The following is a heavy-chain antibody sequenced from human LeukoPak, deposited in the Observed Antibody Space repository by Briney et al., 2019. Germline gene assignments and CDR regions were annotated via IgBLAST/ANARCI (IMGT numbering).Heavy chain of an antibody. CDR1: GFTFNNFA. CDR3: ARDNIAYGSGSYLGY. CDR2: ISHDGNKK. Sequence: GRSLRLSCAASGFTFNNFAMHWVRQAPGKGLEWVAIISHDGNKKDYADSVKGRFTLSRDNSQNTLYVQMNSLGVEDTAVYYCARDNIAYGSGSYLGYWGQGTLVIVSS. J-gene: IGHJ4*02. D-gene: IGHD3-10*01. V-gene: IGHV3-30*04.